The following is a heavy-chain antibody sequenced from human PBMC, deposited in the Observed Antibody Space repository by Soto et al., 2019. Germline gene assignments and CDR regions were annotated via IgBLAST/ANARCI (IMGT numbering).Heavy chain of an antibody. CDR3: ARGIWGSSPHDY. Sequence: SETLSLTCAVYGGSFSGYYWSWIRQPPGKGLEWIGEINHSGSTNYNPSLKSRVTISVDTSKNQFSLKLSSVTAADTAVYYCARGIWGSSPHDYWGQGTLVTVSS. J-gene: IGHJ4*02. CDR2: INHSGST. CDR1: GGSFSGYY. D-gene: IGHD3-10*01. V-gene: IGHV4-34*01.